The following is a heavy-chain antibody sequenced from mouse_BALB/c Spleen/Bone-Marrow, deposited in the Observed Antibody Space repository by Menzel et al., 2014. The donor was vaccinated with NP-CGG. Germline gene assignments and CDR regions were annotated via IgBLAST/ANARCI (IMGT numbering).Heavy chain of an antibody. CDR1: GYTFTSYN. CDR2: IYPGNGDT. V-gene: IGHV1-12*01. Sequence: QVQLQQSGAELVKPGASVKMSCKASGYTFTSYNMHWVKQTPGQGLEWIGAIYPGNGDTSYNQKFKGKATLTADKSSSTAYMQLSSLTSEDSAVYYCAAWFAYWGQGTLVTVSA. J-gene: IGHJ3*01. CDR3: AAWFAY.